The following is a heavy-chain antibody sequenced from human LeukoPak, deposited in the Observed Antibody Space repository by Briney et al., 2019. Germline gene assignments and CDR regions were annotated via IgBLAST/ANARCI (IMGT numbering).Heavy chain of an antibody. D-gene: IGHD1-1*01. CDR2: IYYSGST. V-gene: IGHV4-34*01. CDR3: ARVPGGALNWFDP. J-gene: IGHJ5*02. Sequence: SETLSLTCAVYGGSFSGYYWSWIRQPPGKGLEWIGTIYYSGSTYYNPSLKSRVTISVDTSKNQFSLKLSSVTAADTAVYYCARVPGGALNWFDPWGQGTLVTVSS. CDR1: GGSFSGYY.